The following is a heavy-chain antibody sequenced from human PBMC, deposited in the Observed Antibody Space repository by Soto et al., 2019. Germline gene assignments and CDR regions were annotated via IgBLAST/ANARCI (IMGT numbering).Heavy chain of an antibody. D-gene: IGHD6-13*01. CDR3: ARGYSSSWDAFDI. CDR1: GGSISSYC. J-gene: IGHJ3*02. V-gene: IGHV4-59*08. CDR2: IYYSGST. Sequence: QVQLQESGPGLVKPSETLSLTCTVSGGSISSYCWSWIRQPPGRGLEWIGYIYYSGSTNYNPSLKRRVTRSLDTSKNQFSLNLSSVTPADTAVYYCARGYSSSWDAFDIWGQGTMVTVSS.